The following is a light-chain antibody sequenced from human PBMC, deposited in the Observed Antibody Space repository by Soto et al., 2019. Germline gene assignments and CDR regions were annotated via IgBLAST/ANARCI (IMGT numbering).Light chain of an antibody. Sequence: VLTQPASVSGSPGQSITISCTGTSSDVGGYNYVSWYQQHPGKAPKLMIYEVSNRPSGVSNRFSGSKSGNTASLTISGLQAEDEADYYCSSYTSSSTLGVFGTGTKVTVL. CDR3: SSYTSSSTLGV. CDR1: SSDVGGYNY. CDR2: EVS. V-gene: IGLV2-14*01. J-gene: IGLJ1*01.